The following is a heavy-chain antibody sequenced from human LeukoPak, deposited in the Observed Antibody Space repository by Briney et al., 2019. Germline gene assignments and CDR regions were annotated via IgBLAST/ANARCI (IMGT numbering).Heavy chain of an antibody. CDR3: AHRRSEGPATTVTTGFDY. D-gene: IGHD4-17*01. CDR2: IYWDDDK. CDR1: GFSLSTSGVG. Sequence: SGPTLVKPTQTLTLTCTFSGFSLSTSGVGVGWIRQPPGKALEWLALIYWDDDKRYSPSLKSRLTITKDTSKNQVVLTMTNMDPVDTATYYCAHRRSEGPATTVTTGFDYWGQGILVTVSS. V-gene: IGHV2-5*02. J-gene: IGHJ4*02.